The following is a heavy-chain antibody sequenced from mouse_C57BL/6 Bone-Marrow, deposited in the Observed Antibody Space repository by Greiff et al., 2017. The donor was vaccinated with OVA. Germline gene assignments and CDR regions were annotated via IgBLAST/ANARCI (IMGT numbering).Heavy chain of an antibody. CDR2: IGPGSGST. D-gene: IGHD4-1*02. CDR1: GYTFTDYY. V-gene: IGHV1-77*01. Sequence: VHLVESGAELVKPGASVKISCKASGYTFTDYYINWVKQRPGQGLEWIGKIGPGSGSTYYNEEFKGKATLTADKSSSTAYMQLSSLTSEDSAVYFCGRSTGPYYFDYWGQGTTLTVSS. CDR3: GRSTGPYYFDY. J-gene: IGHJ2*01.